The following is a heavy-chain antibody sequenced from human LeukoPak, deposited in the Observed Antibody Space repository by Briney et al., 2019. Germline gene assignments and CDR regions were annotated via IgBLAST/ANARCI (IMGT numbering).Heavy chain of an antibody. Sequence: SGTLSLTCTVSGGSISSGIYHWSCIRHPAAKGLEWIRCIYTSGSTNVNPSLKGRVPISVEPSQNHFSFKLSSVTSADTSVYYRARCDFRSGYYAHWGQGTLLTVSS. CDR1: GGSISSGIYH. J-gene: IGHJ1*01. CDR2: IYTSGST. V-gene: IGHV4-61*02. CDR3: ARCDFRSGYYAH. D-gene: IGHD6-25*01.